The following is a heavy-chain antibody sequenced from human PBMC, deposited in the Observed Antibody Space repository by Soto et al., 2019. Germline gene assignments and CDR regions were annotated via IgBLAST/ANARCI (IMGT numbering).Heavy chain of an antibody. D-gene: IGHD1-20*01. Sequence: LRLSCAASGFTFSSYAMHWVRQAPGKGLEWVAVISYDGSNKYYADSVKGRFTISRDNSKNTLYLQMNSLRAEDTAVYYCARDPPRGNWNPNFDYWGQGTLVTVSS. V-gene: IGHV3-30-3*01. CDR2: ISYDGSNK. J-gene: IGHJ4*02. CDR3: ARDPPRGNWNPNFDY. CDR1: GFTFSSYA.